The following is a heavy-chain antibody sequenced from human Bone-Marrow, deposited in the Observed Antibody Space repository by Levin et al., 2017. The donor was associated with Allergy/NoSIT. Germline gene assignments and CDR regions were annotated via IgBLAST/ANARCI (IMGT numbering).Heavy chain of an antibody. V-gene: IGHV4-39*01. CDR1: GGSIRSPNHF. Sequence: SQTLSLTCSVSGGSIRSPNHFWAWVRQSPGKGLEWIGSIHSTGNAYYNPSLERRLSMSVDISKNQFSLNLGSVTAADSAVYFCATQNYDDGKFILDALHVWGQGTRVTVSS. J-gene: IGHJ3*01. CDR2: IHSTGNA. CDR3: ATQNYDDGKFILDALHV. D-gene: IGHD4-17*01.